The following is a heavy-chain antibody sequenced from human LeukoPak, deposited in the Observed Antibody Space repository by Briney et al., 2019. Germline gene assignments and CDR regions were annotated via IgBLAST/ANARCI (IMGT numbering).Heavy chain of an antibody. CDR3: AKDTSGSYYYFSYYMAV. Sequence: GGSLRLSCAASGFTFSSYGMHWVRQAPGKGLEWVAFIRYDGSNKYYADSVKGQFTISRDNSKNTLFLQMNSLRAEDTAVYYCAKDTSGSYYYFSYYMAVWGKGPTVTVSS. J-gene: IGHJ6*03. V-gene: IGHV3-30*02. CDR2: IRYDGSNK. CDR1: GFTFSSYG. D-gene: IGHD1-26*01.